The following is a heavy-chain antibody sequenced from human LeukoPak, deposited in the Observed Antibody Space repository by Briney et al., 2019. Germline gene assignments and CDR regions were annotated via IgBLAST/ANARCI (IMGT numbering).Heavy chain of an antibody. CDR3: AKGIGYCSGGSCYYDY. CDR2: ISGDGGST. J-gene: IGHJ4*02. Sequence: PGRSLRLSCAASGFTFDDYAMHWVRQAPGKGLEWVSLISGDGGSTYYADSVKGRFTISRDNSKNSLYLQMNSLRTEGTDLYYCAKGIGYCSGGSCYYDYWGQGTLVTVSS. D-gene: IGHD2-15*01. CDR1: GFTFDDYA. V-gene: IGHV3-43*02.